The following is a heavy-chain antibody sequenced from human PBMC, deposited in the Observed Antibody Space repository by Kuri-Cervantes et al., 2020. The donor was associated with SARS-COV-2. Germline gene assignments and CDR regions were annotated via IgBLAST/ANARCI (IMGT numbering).Heavy chain of an antibody. V-gene: IGHV3-30*18. J-gene: IGHJ4*02. D-gene: IGHD3-3*01. CDR1: GFPFDTYG. CDR3: AKLYYDLATPFDF. Sequence: GESLKISCAASGFPFDTYGIHWVRQAPGKGLEWVAVISFDGTKKYYADSVKGRFTISRDNSKNTLYLQMNSLRTDDTAIYYCAKLYYDLATPFDFWGQGTLVTVSS. CDR2: ISFDGTKK.